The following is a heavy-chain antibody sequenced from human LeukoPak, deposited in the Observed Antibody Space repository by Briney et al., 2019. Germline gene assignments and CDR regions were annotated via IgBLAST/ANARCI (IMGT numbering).Heavy chain of an antibody. CDR1: GFTLRSYV. Sequence: PGGSLRLSCVASGFTLRSYVMNWVRQTPGKGLEWVSSISGSGDSTFYADSVKGRFTISRDNSKNTLYLQMNSLRAEDTAVYYCAKDQTDPRLLWFGELLGAFDIWGQGTMVTVSS. D-gene: IGHD3-10*01. J-gene: IGHJ3*02. CDR3: AKDQTDPRLLWFGELLGAFDI. V-gene: IGHV3-23*01. CDR2: ISGSGDST.